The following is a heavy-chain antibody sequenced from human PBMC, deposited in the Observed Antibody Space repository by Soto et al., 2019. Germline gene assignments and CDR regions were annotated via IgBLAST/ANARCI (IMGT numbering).Heavy chain of an antibody. D-gene: IGHD6-13*01. CDR1: GYSFTSYW. Sequence: PGESLKISCKCSGYSFTSYWIDWVRQMPGKGLEWMGIIYPGDSYTNYSPSFQGHVTISADKSISTAYLQWSSLKASDTAMYYCASLYSSSWLKYGMDVWGQGTTVTVSS. V-gene: IGHV5-51*01. CDR2: IYPGDSYT. J-gene: IGHJ6*02. CDR3: ASLYSSSWLKYGMDV.